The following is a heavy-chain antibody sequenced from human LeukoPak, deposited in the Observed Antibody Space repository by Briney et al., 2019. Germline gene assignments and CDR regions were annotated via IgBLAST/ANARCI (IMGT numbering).Heavy chain of an antibody. D-gene: IGHD6-13*01. J-gene: IGHJ4*02. Sequence: GGSLRLSCTASGFTFSSYSMNWVRQDPGKGLEWVSYISSGSTTIYYADSVKGRFTISRDNAKNSLYLQMNSLRAEDTAVYFCARMWGSSWSYFDYWGQGTLVTVSS. V-gene: IGHV3-48*04. CDR2: ISSGSTTI. CDR3: ARMWGSSWSYFDY. CDR1: GFTFSSYS.